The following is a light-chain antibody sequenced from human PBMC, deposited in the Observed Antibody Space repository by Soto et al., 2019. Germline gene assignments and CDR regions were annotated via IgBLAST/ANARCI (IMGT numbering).Light chain of an antibody. CDR1: QGISSW. Sequence: DIQMTQSPSTLSASVGARVTITCRASQGISSWLAWYQQKPGKAPKLLIYKASSLESGVPSRFSGSGSGTEFTLTISSLQPDDFATYYCQQYNSYSITVGQGTRLEIK. CDR3: QQYNSYSIT. V-gene: IGKV1-5*03. J-gene: IGKJ5*01. CDR2: KAS.